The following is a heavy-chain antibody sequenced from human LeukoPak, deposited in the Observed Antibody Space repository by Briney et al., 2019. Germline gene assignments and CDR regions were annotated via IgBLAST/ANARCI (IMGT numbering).Heavy chain of an antibody. V-gene: IGHV3-21*01. CDR1: GGSFSGYY. CDR2: ISSSSSYI. Sequence: ETLSLTCAVYGGSFSGYYWSWIRQAPGKGLEWVSSISSSSSYIYYADSVKGRFAISRDNAKNSLYLQMNSLRAEDTAVYYCARRITRDSSGYGFCYWGQGTLVTVSS. D-gene: IGHD3-22*01. CDR3: ARRITRDSSGYGFCY. J-gene: IGHJ4*02.